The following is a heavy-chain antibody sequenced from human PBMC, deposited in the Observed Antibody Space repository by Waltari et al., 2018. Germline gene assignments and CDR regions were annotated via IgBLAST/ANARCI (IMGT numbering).Heavy chain of an antibody. CDR3: ASLGGEIYYYDSSGYGY. J-gene: IGHJ4*02. Sequence: QVQLVQSGAEVKKPGSSVKVSCQASGVTFSSHAISRGRQAPGQGVGWRGGSTPILGTANYEQKFQGRVTITADESTSTAYMALSSLRSEDTAVYYCASLGGEIYYYDSSGYGYWGQGTLVTVSS. D-gene: IGHD3-22*01. CDR1: GVTFSSHA. V-gene: IGHV1-69*01. CDR2: STPILGTA.